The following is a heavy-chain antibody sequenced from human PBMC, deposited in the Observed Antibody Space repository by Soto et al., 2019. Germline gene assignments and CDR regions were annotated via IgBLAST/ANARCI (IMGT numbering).Heavy chain of an antibody. Sequence: QVQLMESGGGVVQPGRSLRLSCAASGFTFSSYGMHWVRQAPGKGLEWVAVISYDGSNKYYADSVKGRFTISRDNSKNTLYLQMNSLRAEDTAVYYCAKDNYGSGSYYVDYWAQGTLVTVSS. CDR2: ISYDGSNK. D-gene: IGHD3-10*01. CDR3: AKDNYGSGSYYVDY. V-gene: IGHV3-30*18. J-gene: IGHJ4*02. CDR1: GFTFSSYG.